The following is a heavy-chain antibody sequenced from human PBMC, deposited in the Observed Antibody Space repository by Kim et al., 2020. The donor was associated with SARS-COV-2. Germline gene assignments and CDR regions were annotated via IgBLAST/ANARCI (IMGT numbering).Heavy chain of an antibody. CDR1: GFTFSSYG. CDR3: ARDRYCSSTSCFIARYMDV. V-gene: IGHV3-33*01. CDR2: IWYDGRNK. Sequence: GGSLRLSCAASGFTFSSYGMHWVRQAPGKGLEWLAVIWYDGRNKYSADSVKGRFTISRDNSKNTLYLQMNSLRAEDTAVYYCARDRYCSSTSCFIARYMDVWGEGTTVTVSS. D-gene: IGHD2-2*01. J-gene: IGHJ6*03.